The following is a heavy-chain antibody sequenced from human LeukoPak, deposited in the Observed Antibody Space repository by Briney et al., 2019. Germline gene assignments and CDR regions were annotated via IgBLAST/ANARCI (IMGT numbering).Heavy chain of an antibody. CDR1: GFTFSNYY. J-gene: IGHJ4*02. CDR2: ISSSGNII. Sequence: PGGSLRLSCAASGFTFSNYYMRWIRQAPGKGLEWVSYISSSGNIIYYADSVQGRFTISRDNANNLLYLRMNSLRAEDTAVYYCARVILGTYYLDYWGQGTLVTVSP. D-gene: IGHD3-16*01. CDR3: ARVILGTYYLDY. V-gene: IGHV3-11*04.